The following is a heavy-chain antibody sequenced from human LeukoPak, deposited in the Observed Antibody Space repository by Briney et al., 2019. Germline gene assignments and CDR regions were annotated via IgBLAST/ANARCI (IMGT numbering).Heavy chain of an antibody. V-gene: IGHV3-33*01. J-gene: IGHJ4*02. CDR2: IWYDGSNK. CDR3: ARELPWNYFDY. D-gene: IGHD1-1*01. CDR1: GFTFSGYG. Sequence: GRSLRLSCAASGFTFSGYGMHWVRQAPGKGLEWVAVIWYDGSNKYYADSVKGRFTVSRDNSKNTLYLQMNSLRAEDTAVYYCARELPWNYFDYWGQGTLVTVSS.